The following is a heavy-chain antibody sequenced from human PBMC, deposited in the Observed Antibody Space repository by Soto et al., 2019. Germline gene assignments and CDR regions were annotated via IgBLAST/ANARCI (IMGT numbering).Heavy chain of an antibody. D-gene: IGHD4-17*01. J-gene: IGHJ6*02. V-gene: IGHV2-26*01. CDR3: ARISGTVTTYYYYGMDV. CDR2: IFSNDEK. Sequence: QVTLKESGPVLVKPTETLTLTCTVSGFSLSNARMGVSWIRQPPGKALEWLAHIFSNDEKSYSTSLKSRLTISTXXYXSXEVLTKTNMDPVDTATYYCARISGTVTTYYYYGMDVWGQGTTVTVSS. CDR1: GFSLSNARMG.